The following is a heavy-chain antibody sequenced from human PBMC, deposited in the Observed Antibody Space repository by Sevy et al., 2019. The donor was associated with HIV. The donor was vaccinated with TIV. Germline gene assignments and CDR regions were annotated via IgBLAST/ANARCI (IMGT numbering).Heavy chain of an antibody. CDR1: GFTFDDYT. J-gene: IGHJ6*02. Sequence: GGSLRLSCAASGFTFDDYTMHWVRQAPGKGLEWVSLISWDGGSTYYADSVKGRFTISRDNSKNSLYLQMNSLRTEDTALYYVAKDKESRASYYYYYGMDVWGQGTTVTVSS. V-gene: IGHV3-43*01. CDR3: AKDKESRASYYYYYGMDV. CDR2: ISWDGGST.